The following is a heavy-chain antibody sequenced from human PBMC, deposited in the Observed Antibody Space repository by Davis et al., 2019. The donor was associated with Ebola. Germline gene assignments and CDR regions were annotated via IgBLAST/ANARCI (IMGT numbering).Heavy chain of an antibody. Sequence: ASVKVSCKASGYRFTSYYMHWVRQAPGQGLEGIGIINPITGGTSYAQNFQVRVNMTRDTSTSTVYMELSSLRSEDTAVYYCAREGGRYYDSSGYVFDIWGQGTMVKVSS. CDR2: INPITGGT. D-gene: IGHD3-22*01. J-gene: IGHJ3*02. V-gene: IGHV1-46*01. CDR3: AREGGRYYDSSGYVFDI. CDR1: GYRFTSYY.